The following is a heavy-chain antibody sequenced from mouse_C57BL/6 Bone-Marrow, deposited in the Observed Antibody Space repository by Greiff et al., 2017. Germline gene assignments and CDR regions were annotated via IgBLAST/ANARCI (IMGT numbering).Heavy chain of an antibody. CDR2: ISDGGSYT. Sequence: EVKVVESGGGLVKPGGSLKLSCAASGFTFSSYAMSWVRQTPEKRLEWVATISDGGSYTYYPDNVKGRFTISRDNAKNNLYLQMSHLRSEDTAMYYCAGGKGYDYDGFAYWGRGTLVTVTA. CDR1: GFTFSSYA. D-gene: IGHD2-4*01. J-gene: IGHJ3*01. CDR3: AGGKGYDYDGFAY. V-gene: IGHV5-4*03.